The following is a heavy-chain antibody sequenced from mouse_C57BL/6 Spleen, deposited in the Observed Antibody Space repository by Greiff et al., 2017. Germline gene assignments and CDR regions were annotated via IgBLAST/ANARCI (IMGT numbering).Heavy chain of an antibody. CDR2: IYPGDGDT. V-gene: IGHV1-80*01. CDR3: ARDYYGRSYHWYFDV. J-gene: IGHJ1*03. CDR1: GYAFSSYW. D-gene: IGHD1-1*01. Sequence: QVQLKESGAELVKPGASVKISCKASGYAFSSYWMNWVKQRPGKGLEWIGQIYPGDGDTNYNGKFKGKATLTADKSSSTAYMQLSSLTSEDSAVYFCARDYYGRSYHWYFDVWGTGTTVTVSS.